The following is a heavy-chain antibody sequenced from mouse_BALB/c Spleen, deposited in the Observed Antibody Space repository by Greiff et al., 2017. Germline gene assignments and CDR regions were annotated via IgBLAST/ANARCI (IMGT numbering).Heavy chain of an antibody. V-gene: IGHV1-7*01. CDR3: ARSAPYGSSYAMDY. Sequence: VQLQQSGAELAKPGASVKMSCKASGYTFTSYWMHWVKQRPGQGLEWIGYINPSTGYTEYNQKFKDKATLTADKSSSTAYMQLSSLTSEDSAVYYCARSAPYGSSYAMDYWGQGTSVTVSS. CDR2: INPSTGYT. J-gene: IGHJ4*01. CDR1: GYTFTSYW. D-gene: IGHD1-3*01.